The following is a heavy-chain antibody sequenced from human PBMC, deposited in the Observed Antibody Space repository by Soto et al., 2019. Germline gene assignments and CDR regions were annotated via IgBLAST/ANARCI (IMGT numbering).Heavy chain of an antibody. V-gene: IGHV4-59*01. J-gene: IGHJ5*02. CDR3: ASALERRGWFDP. CDR1: GGSISSYY. D-gene: IGHD1-1*01. CDR2: IYYSGST. Sequence: SETLSLTCTVSGGSISSYYWSWIRQPPGKGLEWIGYIYYSGSTNYNPSLKSRVTISVDTSKNQFSLKLSSVTAADTAVYYCASALERRGWFDPWGQGTLVTVSS.